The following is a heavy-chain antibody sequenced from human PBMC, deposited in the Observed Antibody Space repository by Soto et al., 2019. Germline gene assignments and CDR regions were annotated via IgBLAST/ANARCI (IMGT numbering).Heavy chain of an antibody. CDR1: GGSFSTYG. D-gene: IGHD4-17*01. CDR3: ARDGVDVSRTTVRHGALDI. J-gene: IGHJ3*02. V-gene: IGHV1-69*01. Sequence: QVQLVQSGAEVKKPGSSVKVSCKASGGSFSTYGISWVRQAPGQGLEWMGGFIPVFTTAKYAQKFQGRVSITADESTYTAYIELSSLRSEDMAVYFCARDGVDVSRTTVRHGALDIWGQGTVVTVSS. CDR2: FIPVFTTA.